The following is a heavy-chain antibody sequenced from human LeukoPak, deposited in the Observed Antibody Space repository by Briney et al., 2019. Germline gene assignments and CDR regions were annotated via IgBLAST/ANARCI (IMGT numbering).Heavy chain of an antibody. CDR1: GFTFSSYT. CDR3: ARSAVISRTSKPYYFDY. D-gene: IGHD1-7*01. J-gene: IGHJ4*02. CDR2: INHSGST. Sequence: LSCAASGFTFSSYTMSWVRQPPGKGLEWIGEINHSGSTNYNPSLKSRVTISVDTSKNQFSLKLSSVTAADTAVYYCARSAVISRTSKPYYFDYWGQGTLVTVSS. V-gene: IGHV4-34*01.